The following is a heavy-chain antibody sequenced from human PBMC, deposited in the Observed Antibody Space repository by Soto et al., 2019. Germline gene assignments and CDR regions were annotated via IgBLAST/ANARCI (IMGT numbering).Heavy chain of an antibody. CDR1: GFTFSNYS. CDR3: ARGLYYDFWSGYFTPLTIDY. CDR2: ISSSSSYI. V-gene: IGHV3-21*01. Sequence: PGGSLRLCCAASGFTFSNYSMNWVRQAPGKGLEWVSSISSSSSYIYYADSVKGRFTISRDNAKNSLYLQMNSLRAEDTAVYYCARGLYYDFWSGYFTPLTIDYWGQGTLVTVSS. D-gene: IGHD3-3*01. J-gene: IGHJ4*02.